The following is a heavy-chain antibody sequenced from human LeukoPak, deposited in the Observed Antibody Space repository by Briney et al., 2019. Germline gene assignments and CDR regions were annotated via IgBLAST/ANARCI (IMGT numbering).Heavy chain of an antibody. V-gene: IGHV3-30*04. CDR3: AKSKIPAAVIPFDP. D-gene: IGHD6-13*01. Sequence: RGGSLRLSCTASGFTFSSYAMHWVRRAPGKGLVWVASISYEGSDKYYADSVKGRFTISRDNSKNTVYLQMNSLRPEDTAVYYCAKSKIPAAVIPFDPWGQGSLVTVSS. CDR2: ISYEGSDK. J-gene: IGHJ5*02. CDR1: GFTFSSYA.